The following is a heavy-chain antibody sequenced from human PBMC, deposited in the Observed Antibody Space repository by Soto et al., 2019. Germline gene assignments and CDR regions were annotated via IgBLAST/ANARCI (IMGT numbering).Heavy chain of an antibody. V-gene: IGHV3-66*01. CDR1: GFTVSSNY. CDR3: ARAALYGGNSV. D-gene: IGHD4-17*01. J-gene: IGHJ4*02. CDR2: IYSGGAT. Sequence: EVQLVESGGGLVQPGGSLRLSCAASGFTVSSNYMTWVRQAPGKGLEWVSVIYSGGATYYADSVKGRFTISRDNSKNTLYLQMNSLRAEDTAVYDCARAALYGGNSVWGQGTVVTVSS.